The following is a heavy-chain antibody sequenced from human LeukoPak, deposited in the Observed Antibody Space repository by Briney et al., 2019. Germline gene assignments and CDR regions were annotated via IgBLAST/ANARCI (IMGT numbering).Heavy chain of an antibody. CDR3: ARDRPGYSSWFDP. Sequence: ASVKVSCKTSGYSFTGYFIHWVRHAPGQRIEWMTSINPKDGGTNYAQKFQGRVTLTRDTSITTAYMELSSLTSDDTAVYYCARDRPGYSSWFDPWGQGTLVTVSS. CDR2: INPKDGGT. D-gene: IGHD6-19*01. V-gene: IGHV1-2*02. J-gene: IGHJ5*02. CDR1: GYSFTGYF.